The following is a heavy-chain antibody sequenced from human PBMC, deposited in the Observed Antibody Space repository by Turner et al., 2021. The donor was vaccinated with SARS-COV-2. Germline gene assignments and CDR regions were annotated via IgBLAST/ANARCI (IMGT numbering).Heavy chain of an antibody. V-gene: IGHV3-23*01. CDR2: ISGSGGST. CDR1: GFTFSSYA. CDR3: AKADRIMIVVVITLFDY. D-gene: IGHD3-22*01. Sequence: EVPLLESGGGLVQPGGSLRLSCAASGFTFSSYAMGWVRQAPGKGLEWVSAISGSGGSTYYADSVKGRFTISRDNSKNTLYLQMNSLRAEDTAVYYCAKADRIMIVVVITLFDYWGQGTLVTVSS. J-gene: IGHJ4*02.